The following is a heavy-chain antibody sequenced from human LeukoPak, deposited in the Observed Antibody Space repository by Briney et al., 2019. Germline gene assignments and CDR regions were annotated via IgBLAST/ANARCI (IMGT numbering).Heavy chain of an antibody. Sequence: PGGSLRLSCAASGFTFSSYAMSWVRQAPEKGLEWVSAISGSGGSTYYPDSVKGRFTISRDNSKNTLYLQMNSLRAEDTAVYYCAKDPTRGVRGVIGPLDYWGQGTLVTVSS. CDR1: GFTFSSYA. J-gene: IGHJ4*02. V-gene: IGHV3-23*01. CDR3: AKDPTRGVRGVIGPLDY. CDR2: ISGSGGST. D-gene: IGHD3-10*01.